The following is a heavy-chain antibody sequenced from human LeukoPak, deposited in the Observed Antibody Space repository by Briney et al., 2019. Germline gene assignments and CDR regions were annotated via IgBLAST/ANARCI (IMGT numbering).Heavy chain of an antibody. CDR2: IRSKTYGGAT. J-gene: IGHJ4*02. Sequence: GRSLRLSCTASGFTFGDYAMSWVRQAPGKGLEWVGFIRSKTYGGATEYAASVKGRFTISRDDSKSIAYLQMNSLKTEDTAVYYCTRGILRGWYYFDFWGQGTLVTVSS. CDR3: TRGILRGWYYFDF. CDR1: GFTFGDYA. V-gene: IGHV3-49*04. D-gene: IGHD6-19*01.